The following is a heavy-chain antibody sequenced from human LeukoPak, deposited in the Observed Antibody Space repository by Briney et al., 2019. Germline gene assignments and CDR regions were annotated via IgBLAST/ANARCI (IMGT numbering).Heavy chain of an antibody. CDR1: GFTLSDYP. D-gene: IGHD3-22*01. CDR3: ARRGYESSGPKYYFDH. Sequence: GGSLRLSCAASGFTLSDYPMTWVRQAPGKGLQWVSLFDRGSLDTYYADSVRGRFTVSRDNDKNTLYLQMNSLRAEDTAVYYCARRGYESSGPKYYFDHWGQGVLVTVSS. V-gene: IGHV3-23*01. CDR2: FDRGSLDT. J-gene: IGHJ4*02.